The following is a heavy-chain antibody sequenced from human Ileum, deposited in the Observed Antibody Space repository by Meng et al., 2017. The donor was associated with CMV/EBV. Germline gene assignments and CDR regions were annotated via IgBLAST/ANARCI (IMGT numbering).Heavy chain of an antibody. CDR3: AKRWSLYGMDV. D-gene: IGHD1-1*01. CDR2: ISSSSGYI. Sequence: GESLKISCAAFGFTFSSYEMNWVRQAPGKGLEWVSSISSSSGYIEYADSVKGRFTISGDNAKNSLYLQMNSLRVEDTAVYYCAKRWSLYGMDVWGQGTTVTVSS. J-gene: IGHJ6*02. CDR1: GFTFSSYE. V-gene: IGHV3-21*01.